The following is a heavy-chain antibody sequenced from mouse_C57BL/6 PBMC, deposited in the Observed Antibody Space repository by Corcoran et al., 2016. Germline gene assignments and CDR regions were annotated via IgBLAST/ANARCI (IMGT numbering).Heavy chain of an antibody. CDR2: INPNNGGT. V-gene: IGHV1-26*01. J-gene: IGHJ4*01. CDR1: GYTFTDYY. D-gene: IGHD2-4*01. CDR3: ARIPLYDYDYAMDY. Sequence: EVQLQQSGPELVKPGASVKISCKASGYTFTDYYMNWVKQSHGKSLEWIGDINPNNGGTSYNQKFKGKATLTVDKSSSTAYMELRSLTSEDSAVYYCARIPLYDYDYAMDYWGQGTSVTVSS.